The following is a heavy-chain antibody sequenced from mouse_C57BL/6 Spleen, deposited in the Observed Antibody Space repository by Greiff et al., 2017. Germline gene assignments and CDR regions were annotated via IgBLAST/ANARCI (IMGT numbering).Heavy chain of an antibody. J-gene: IGHJ3*01. CDR2: IYPSDSET. Sequence: QVQLQQPGAELVRPGSSVKLSCKASGYTFTSYWMDWVKQRPGQGLEWIGNIYPSDSETHYNQKFKDKATLTVDKSSSTAYMQLSSLTSEDSAVYYCAREAITTVVARGFAYWGQGTLVTVSA. CDR3: AREAITTVVARGFAY. D-gene: IGHD1-1*01. V-gene: IGHV1-61*01. CDR1: GYTFTSYW.